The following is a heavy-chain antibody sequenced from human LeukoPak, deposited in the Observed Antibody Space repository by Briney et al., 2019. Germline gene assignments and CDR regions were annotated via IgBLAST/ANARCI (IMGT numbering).Heavy chain of an antibody. CDR3: ARVQWLVPGY. CDR1: GGSFSGYY. V-gene: IGHV4-34*01. CDR2: INQSGST. J-gene: IGHJ4*02. Sequence: SETLSLTCAVYGGSFSGYYWSWIRQPPGKGLEWIGEINQSGSTNYNPSLKSRVTISVDTSKNQFSLKLSSVTAADTAVYYCARVQWLVPGYWGQGTLVTVSS. D-gene: IGHD6-19*01.